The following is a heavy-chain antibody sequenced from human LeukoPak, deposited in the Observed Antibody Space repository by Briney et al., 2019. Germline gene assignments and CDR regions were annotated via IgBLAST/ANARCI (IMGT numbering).Heavy chain of an antibody. D-gene: IGHD6-13*01. J-gene: IGHJ4*02. Sequence: GSLRLSCAASGFTVSSNYMSWVRQAPGKGLEWVSVIYSGGSTYYADSVKGRFTISRDNSKNTLYLQMNSLRAEDTAVYYCAKDLSYSSSWYLGGGTDYWGQGTLVTVSS. CDR1: GFTVSSNY. V-gene: IGHV3-53*05. CDR3: AKDLSYSSSWYLGGGTDY. CDR2: IYSGGST.